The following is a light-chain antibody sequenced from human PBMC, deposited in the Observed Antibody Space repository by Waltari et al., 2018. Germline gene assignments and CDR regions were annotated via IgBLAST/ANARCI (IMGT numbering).Light chain of an antibody. CDR3: QNHERLPAM. CDR1: QDVRTY. V-gene: IGKV3-20*01. J-gene: IGKJ1*01. Sequence: EIVFTQSPGTLSSSPGERATLSCRASQDVRTYLAWYQQKPGQAPRLLIYHASSRATGIPDRFSGSGSGTDFSLTISRLEPEDFAVYYCQNHERLPAMFGQGTNVEIK. CDR2: HAS.